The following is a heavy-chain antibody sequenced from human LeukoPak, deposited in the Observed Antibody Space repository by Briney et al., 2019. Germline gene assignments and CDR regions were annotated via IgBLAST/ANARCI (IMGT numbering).Heavy chain of an antibody. CDR1: DDSITIYY. D-gene: IGHD6-19*01. J-gene: IGHJ4*02. V-gene: IGHV4-59*01. CDR3: ARYYSGWYYFDY. CDR2: IDHTGIT. Sequence: SETLSLTCTVSDDSITIYYWSWIRQPPGKGLEWIGYIDHTGITNYNPSLNSRVTISRDTAKNHFPLELSSATAADTAVYYCARYYSGWYYFDYWGQGTLVTVSS.